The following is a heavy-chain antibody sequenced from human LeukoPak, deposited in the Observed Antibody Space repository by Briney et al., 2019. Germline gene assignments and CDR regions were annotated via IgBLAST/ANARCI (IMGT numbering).Heavy chain of an antibody. CDR3: AKDLRVGGYSSGWLDY. Sequence: GGSLRLSCVASGFTFSSYSMNWVRQAPGKGLEWVSYISSSSSTIYYADSVKGRFTISRDNAKNSLYLQMNSLRAEDTAVYYCAKDLRVGGYSSGWLDYWGQGTLVTVSS. CDR2: ISSSSSTI. J-gene: IGHJ4*02. CDR1: GFTFSSYS. D-gene: IGHD6-19*01. V-gene: IGHV3-48*01.